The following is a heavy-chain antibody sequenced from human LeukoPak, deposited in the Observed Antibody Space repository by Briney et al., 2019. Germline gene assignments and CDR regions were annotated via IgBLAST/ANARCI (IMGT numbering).Heavy chain of an antibody. CDR2: ISYDGSNK. Sequence: PGRSLRLSCAASGFTFSSYGMHWVRQAPGKGLEWVAVISYDGSNKYYADSVKGRFTISRDNSKNTLYLQMNSLRAEDTAVYYCAKVFQRFTYYYGMDVWGQGTTVTVSS. J-gene: IGHJ6*02. V-gene: IGHV3-30*18. CDR3: AKVFQRFTYYYGMDV. CDR1: GFTFSSYG. D-gene: IGHD2-21*01.